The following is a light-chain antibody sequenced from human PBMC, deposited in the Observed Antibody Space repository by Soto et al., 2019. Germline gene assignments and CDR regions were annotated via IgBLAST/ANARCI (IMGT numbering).Light chain of an antibody. CDR3: HQYNYWPPT. CDR1: QSVRSN. Sequence: EVVMTQSPATLSVSPGERVTLSCRASQSVRSNLAWYQQKPGQSPRLLIYGASTRATGIPARFSGSGSGTEFTLTISSLQSEDFAVYYCHQYNYWPPTFGQGTKVDIK. J-gene: IGKJ1*01. CDR2: GAS. V-gene: IGKV3-15*01.